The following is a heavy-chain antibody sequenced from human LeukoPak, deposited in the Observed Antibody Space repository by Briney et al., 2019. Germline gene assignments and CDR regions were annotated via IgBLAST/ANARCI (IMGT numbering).Heavy chain of an antibody. V-gene: IGHV3-7*01. CDR2: IKQDGSEK. D-gene: IGHD3-9*01. Sequence: PGGSLRLSCAASRFTFSNYWMSWVRQAPGKGLEWVANIKQDGSEKYYVDSVKGRFTISRDNAKNSLYLQMNSLRAEDTAVYYCARAAGYFDGYFDYWGRGTLVTVSS. CDR1: RFTFSNYW. CDR3: ARAAGYFDGYFDY. J-gene: IGHJ4*02.